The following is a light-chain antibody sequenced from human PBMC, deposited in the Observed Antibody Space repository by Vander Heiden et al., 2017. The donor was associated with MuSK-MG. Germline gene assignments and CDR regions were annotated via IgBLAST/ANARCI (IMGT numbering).Light chain of an antibody. CDR2: AAS. CDR3: QQANSFPLT. V-gene: IGKV1-12*01. CDR1: QGISGS. J-gene: IGKJ4*01. Sequence: DIQMTQSPSSVSASVGDIVTITCRASQGISGSLAWYQQKPGKAPTLLIYAASSLQRGVPSRFSGSGSGTDFTLTVSSLQPEDFATYYCQQANSFPLTFGGGTKVEIK.